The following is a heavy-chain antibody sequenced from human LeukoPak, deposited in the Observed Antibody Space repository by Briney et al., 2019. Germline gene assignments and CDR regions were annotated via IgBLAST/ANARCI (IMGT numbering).Heavy chain of an antibody. Sequence: PSETLTLTCTVSGGSISSYYWSWIRQPPGKGLEWIGYIYYSGSTNYNPSLKSRVTIPVDTSKNQFSLKLSYVTAADTAVYYCAILIFGVVNDAFDIWGQGTMVTVSS. CDR1: GGSISSYY. V-gene: IGHV4-59*08. CDR3: AILIFGVVNDAFDI. J-gene: IGHJ3*02. CDR2: IYYSGST. D-gene: IGHD3-3*01.